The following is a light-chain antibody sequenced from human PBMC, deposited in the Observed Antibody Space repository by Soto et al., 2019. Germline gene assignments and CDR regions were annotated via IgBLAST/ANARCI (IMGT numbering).Light chain of an antibody. V-gene: IGLV2-14*01. CDR3: SSFTGTSYV. Sequence: QSVLTQPASVSGAPGQSITISCTGARLDVGVNNYVSWYQQYPGKAPKLMVCDVSNRPSGVSNRFSGSKSGNTASLTISGLQAEDEADYYCSSFTGTSYVFGTGTKVTVL. J-gene: IGLJ1*01. CDR1: RLDVGVNNY. CDR2: DVS.